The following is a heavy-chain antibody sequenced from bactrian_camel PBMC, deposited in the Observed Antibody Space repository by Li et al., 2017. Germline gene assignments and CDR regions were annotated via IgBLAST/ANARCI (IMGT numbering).Heavy chain of an antibody. CDR2: FYQTDGDT. CDR3: AASHTFILTPRFYRLESSDYPY. V-gene: IGHV3-3*01. Sequence: HVQLVESGGGSVQPGGSLKLSCVVHGNNSARKCLAWFRQAPGKEREPVAGFYQTDGDTSYADSVKGRFTISQDNAKNTVYLQMNSLKPEDTAMYYCAASHTFILTPRFYRLESSDYPYRGQGTQVTVS. CDR1: GNNSARKC. J-gene: IGHJ4*01. D-gene: IGHD2*01.